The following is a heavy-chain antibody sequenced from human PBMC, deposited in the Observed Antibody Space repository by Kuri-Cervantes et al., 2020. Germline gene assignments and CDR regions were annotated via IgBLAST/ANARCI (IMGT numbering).Heavy chain of an antibody. J-gene: IGHJ2*01. D-gene: IGHD3-22*01. CDR3: ARMDSSGYYYWYFDL. Sequence: SGPTLVKPTQTLTLTCTFSGFSLSTSGMCVSWIRQPPGKALEWLARIDWDDDKYYSTSLKTRLTISKDTSKNQVVLTMTNMDPVDTATYYCARMDSSGYYYWYFDLWGRGTLVTVSS. V-gene: IGHV2-70*11. CDR2: IDWDDDK. CDR1: GFSLSTSGMC.